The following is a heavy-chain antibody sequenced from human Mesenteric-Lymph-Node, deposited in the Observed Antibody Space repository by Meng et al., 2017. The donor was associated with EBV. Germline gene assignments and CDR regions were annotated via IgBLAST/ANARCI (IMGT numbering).Heavy chain of an antibody. CDR3: GRGRTYWYFDL. V-gene: IGHV4-61*01. J-gene: IGHJ2*01. Sequence: QVPLQESGPGRVKPSETLSLTCTVSGGSVSSGSYYWSWIRQPPGKGLEWIGYIYYSGSANYNPSLKSRVTISVDTSKNQFSLKLSSVTAADTAVYYCGRGRTYWYFDLWGRGTLVTVSS. CDR1: GGSVSSGSYY. CDR2: IYYSGSA.